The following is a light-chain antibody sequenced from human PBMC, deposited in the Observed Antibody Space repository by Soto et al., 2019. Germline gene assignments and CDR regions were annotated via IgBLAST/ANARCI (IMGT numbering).Light chain of an antibody. CDR1: QTISRNY. J-gene: IGKJ1*01. CDR3: QQYGTSPLT. CDR2: GAS. V-gene: IGKV3-20*01. Sequence: EVVLTQSPVTLSLSPGERATLSCTASQTISRNYLAWYQQKPGQAPRILISGASSRATGIPDRFSGSGSGTDFTLTISRLEAEDFAMYYCQQYGTSPLTFGQGNKVEI.